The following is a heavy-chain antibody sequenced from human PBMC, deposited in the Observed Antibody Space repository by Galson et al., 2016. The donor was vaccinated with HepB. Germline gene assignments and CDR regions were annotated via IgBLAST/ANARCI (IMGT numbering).Heavy chain of an antibody. Sequence: SLRLSCATSGFTFKNYGINWVRQAPGKGLEGVAVISYDGNKRENADAVKGRFTISRDSSTNTVYLQMNSLRADDTAVYFCARDRGLLHYYYGMDVWGQGTTVTVSS. CDR1: GFTFKNYG. CDR2: ISYDGNKR. D-gene: IGHD4-17*01. CDR3: ARDRGLLHYYYGMDV. J-gene: IGHJ6*02. V-gene: IGHV3-33*08.